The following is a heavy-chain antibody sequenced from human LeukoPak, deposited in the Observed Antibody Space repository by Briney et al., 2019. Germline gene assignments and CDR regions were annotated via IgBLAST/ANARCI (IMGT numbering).Heavy chain of an antibody. CDR2: ISTTSRYK. V-gene: IGHV3-21*01. J-gene: IGHJ4*02. Sequence: GGSLRLSCAASGFTFSSYSMNWVRQAPGKGLEWVSSISTTSRYKYYADSVEGRFTISTDNAKNSVYLQMNSLRAEDTAVYYCARGNSDYDHDYWGQGTLVTVSS. CDR1: GFTFSSYS. CDR3: ARGNSDYDHDY. D-gene: IGHD5-12*01.